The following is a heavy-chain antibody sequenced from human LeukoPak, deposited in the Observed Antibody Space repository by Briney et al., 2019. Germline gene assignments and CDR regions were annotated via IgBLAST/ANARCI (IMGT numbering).Heavy chain of an antibody. Sequence: GESLKISCKASGYSFTNYWIGWVRQMPGKGLEWMGIIFPGASDTRYSSSFQGQVAISADKSISTAYLQWSSLKASDSAMYYCATALVGANALGYWGQGTLVTVSS. CDR1: GYSFTNYW. CDR3: ATALVGANALGY. D-gene: IGHD1-26*01. J-gene: IGHJ4*02. CDR2: IFPGASDT. V-gene: IGHV5-51*01.